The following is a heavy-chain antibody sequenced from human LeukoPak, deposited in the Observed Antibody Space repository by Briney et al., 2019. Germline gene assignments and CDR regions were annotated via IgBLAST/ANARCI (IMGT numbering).Heavy chain of an antibody. CDR3: AELGITMIGGV. V-gene: IGHV3-11*04. CDR2: IKGIGPTT. Sequence: GGSLRLSCAASGFTFSDFWMSWVRQAPGKGLEWVSTIKGIGPTTYYADSLKGRFTISRDNAKNSLYLQMNSLRAEDTAVYYCAELGITMIGGVWGKGTTVTISS. J-gene: IGHJ6*04. D-gene: IGHD3-10*02. CDR1: GFTFSDFW.